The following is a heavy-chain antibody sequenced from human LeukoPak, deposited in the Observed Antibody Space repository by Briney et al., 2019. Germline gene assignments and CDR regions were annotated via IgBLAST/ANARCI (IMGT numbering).Heavy chain of an antibody. CDR3: AREITWEVTPI. V-gene: IGHV3-7*01. Sequence: GGSLRPSCAASGFTFSSYWMSWVRQAPGKGLEWVGNIKEDGSEKYYVDSVKGRFTISRDNAKNSLYLQMNSLRAEDTAVYYCAREITWEVTPIWGQGTMVTVSS. D-gene: IGHD3-16*01. CDR2: IKEDGSEK. J-gene: IGHJ3*02. CDR1: GFTFSSYW.